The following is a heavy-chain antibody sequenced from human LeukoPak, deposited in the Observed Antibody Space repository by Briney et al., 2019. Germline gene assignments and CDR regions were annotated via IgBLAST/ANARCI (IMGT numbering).Heavy chain of an antibody. CDR2: VSSGGETT. CDR3: AEDSIARNGVYDAFDI. J-gene: IGHJ3*02. CDR1: GFTFSEYA. D-gene: IGHD2-8*01. V-gene: IGHV3-23*01. Sequence: GGSLRLSCVASGFTFSEYAMNWVRQAPGKGLEWVAGVSSGGETTYYADSVKGHLTISRDNSKNTLYLQMNSLRAEDTALFYCAEDSIARNGVYDAFDIWGQGTKVTVSS.